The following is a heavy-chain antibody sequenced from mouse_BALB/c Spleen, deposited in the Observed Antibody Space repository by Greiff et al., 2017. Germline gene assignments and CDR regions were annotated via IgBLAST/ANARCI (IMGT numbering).Heavy chain of an antibody. CDR1: GFTFSSYA. CDR2: ISSGGSYT. D-gene: IGHD2-1*01. CDR3: ARQGGNYGFDY. Sequence: EVKLMESGGGLVKPGGSLKLSCAASGFTFSSYAMSWVRQTPEKRLEWVATISSGGSYTYYPDSVKGRFTISRDNAKNTLYLQMSSLRSEDTAMYYCARQGGNYGFDYWGQGTTLTVSS. J-gene: IGHJ2*01. V-gene: IGHV5-9-3*01.